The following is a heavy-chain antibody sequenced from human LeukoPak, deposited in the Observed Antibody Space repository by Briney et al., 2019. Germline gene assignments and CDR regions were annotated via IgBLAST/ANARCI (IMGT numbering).Heavy chain of an antibody. D-gene: IGHD3-10*01. CDR1: GFTFGDYA. CDR2: IRSKAYGGTT. Sequence: GGSLRLSCTASGFTFGDYAMSWFRQAPGKGLEWVGFIRSKAYGGTTEYAASVKGRFTISRDDSKSIAYLQMNSLKTEDTAVYYCTRVRLPRHLLFDYWGQGTLVTVSS. CDR3: TRVRLPRHLLFDY. J-gene: IGHJ4*02. V-gene: IGHV3-49*03.